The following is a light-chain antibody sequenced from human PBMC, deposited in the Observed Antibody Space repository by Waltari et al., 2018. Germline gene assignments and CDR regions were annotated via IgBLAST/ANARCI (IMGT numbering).Light chain of an antibody. CDR3: QSYDSSLSGSV. Sequence: QSVLTQPPSVSGAPGQRVTISCTGISSHIRAGYDVHWYQQLPGTAPKLLIYGNSNRPSGVPDRFSGSKSGTSASLAITGLQAEDEADYYCQSYDSSLSGSVFGGGTKLTVL. J-gene: IGLJ2*01. CDR2: GNS. V-gene: IGLV1-40*01. CDR1: SSHIRAGYD.